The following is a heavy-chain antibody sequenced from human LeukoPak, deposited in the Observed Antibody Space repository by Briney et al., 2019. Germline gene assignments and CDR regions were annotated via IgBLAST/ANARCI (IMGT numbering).Heavy chain of an antibody. J-gene: IGHJ4*02. Sequence: GESLKISCKGSGYIFTHYWIGWVRQMPGKGLEWMGIINPADSDTRYSPSFQGQVLISADKSISTAYLHWGSPKASDTAMYFCARRRSSTSDAVDIWGQGTLVTVSS. CDR2: INPADSDT. D-gene: IGHD2-8*01. CDR1: GYIFTHYW. CDR3: ARRRSSTSDAVDI. V-gene: IGHV5-51*01.